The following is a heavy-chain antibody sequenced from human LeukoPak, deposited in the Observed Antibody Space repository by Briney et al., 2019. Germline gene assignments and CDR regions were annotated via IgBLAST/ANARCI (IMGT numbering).Heavy chain of an antibody. V-gene: IGHV4-59*08. CDR3: ASTLSPYYDILTGYFFQH. J-gene: IGHJ1*01. D-gene: IGHD3-9*01. Sequence: SETLSLTCTVSGGSISSYYWSWIRQPPGKGLEWIGYIYYSGSTNYNPSLKSRVTISVDTSKNQFSLKLSSVTAADTAVHYCASTLSPYYDILTGYFFQHWGQGTLVTVSS. CDR1: GGSISSYY. CDR2: IYYSGST.